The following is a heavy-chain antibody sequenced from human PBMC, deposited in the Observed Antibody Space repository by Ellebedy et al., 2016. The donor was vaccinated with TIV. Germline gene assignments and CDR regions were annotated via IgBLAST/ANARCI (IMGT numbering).Heavy chain of an antibody. CDR1: GFTFSNYW. J-gene: IGHJ4*02. Sequence: GESLKISCAASGFTFSNYWMHWVRQAPGKGLVWVSRTNNDGSRTSYADYVKDRFTPSSDTAKKTLYLQMSSLRADDTAVYYCVRVAHGSSGYYSSYWGQGTLVTVSS. V-gene: IGHV3-74*01. CDR2: TNNDGSRT. CDR3: VRVAHGSSGYYSSY. D-gene: IGHD3-22*01.